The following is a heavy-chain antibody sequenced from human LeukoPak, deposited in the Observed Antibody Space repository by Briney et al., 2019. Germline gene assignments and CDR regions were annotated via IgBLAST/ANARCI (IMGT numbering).Heavy chain of an antibody. V-gene: IGHV4-59*08. Sequence: SETLSLTCTVSGGSISSYYWSWIRQPPGKGLEGIGYIYYSGRTNYNPSLKSRVTILVDTSKNQFSLKLSSVTAADTAVYYCARHLSFNYYGSGSHYYGMDVWGQGTTVTVSS. D-gene: IGHD3-10*01. CDR2: IYYSGRT. CDR3: ARHLSFNYYGSGSHYYGMDV. CDR1: GGSISSYY. J-gene: IGHJ6*02.